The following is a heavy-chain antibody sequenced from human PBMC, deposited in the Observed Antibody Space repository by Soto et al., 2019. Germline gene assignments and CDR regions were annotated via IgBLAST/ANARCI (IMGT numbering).Heavy chain of an antibody. CDR1: GGSISSSNW. J-gene: IGHJ6*02. D-gene: IGHD2-15*01. Sequence: QVQLQESGPGLVKPSGTLSLTCAVSGGSISSSNWWSWVRQPPGKGLEWIGEIYHSGSTNYNPSLKSRVTISEDTPKNQFSLKLSSVTAADTAVYYCARGPGPKEIVVVVATLSDYYYYGMDVWGQGTTVTVSS. CDR2: IYHSGST. V-gene: IGHV4-4*02. CDR3: ARGPGPKEIVVVVATLSDYYYYGMDV.